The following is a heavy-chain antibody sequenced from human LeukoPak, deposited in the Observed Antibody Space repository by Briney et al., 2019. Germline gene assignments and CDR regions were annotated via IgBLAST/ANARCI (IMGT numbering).Heavy chain of an antibody. CDR2: ITSSGGTI. V-gene: IGHV3-48*02. CDR1: GFTFSTYN. CDR3: VRGEAYSTTWFVGDLFDY. J-gene: IGHJ4*02. Sequence: GGSLRLSCAASGFTFSTYNMNWVRQAPGKGLEWLSYITSSGGTIYYADSVKGRFTISRDNAKNSLYLQMNSLRDEDTAVYYCVRGEAYSTTWFVGDLFDYWGQGALVTVSS. D-gene: IGHD6-13*01.